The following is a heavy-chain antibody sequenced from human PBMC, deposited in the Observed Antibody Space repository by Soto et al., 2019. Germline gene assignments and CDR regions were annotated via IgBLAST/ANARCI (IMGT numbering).Heavy chain of an antibody. J-gene: IGHJ4*02. CDR3: ARIGPTVTTVDY. CDR2: IYHSGST. Sequence: SETLSLTCAVSGGSISSSNWWSWVRQPPGKGLEWIGEIYHSGSTNYNPSLKNRVTISVDKSKNQFSLKLSSVTAADTAVYYCARIGPTVTTVDYWGQGTLVTVSS. V-gene: IGHV4-4*02. D-gene: IGHD4-17*01. CDR1: GGSISSSNW.